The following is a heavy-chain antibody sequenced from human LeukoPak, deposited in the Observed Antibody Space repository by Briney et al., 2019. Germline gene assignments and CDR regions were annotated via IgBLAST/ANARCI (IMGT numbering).Heavy chain of an antibody. CDR3: TREAIATGYAYD. V-gene: IGHV3-23*01. CDR2: ISSSGDRT. D-gene: IGHD3-16*01. J-gene: IGHJ4*02. Sequence: QPGGTLRLSCAAPGFSFSSYALSWVRQAPGKGLEWVSAISSSGDRTYYADSVTGRFTISRDNSKNMLFLQMSSLRAEDAAMYYCTREAIATGYAYDWGQGTLVTVFS. CDR1: GFSFSSYA.